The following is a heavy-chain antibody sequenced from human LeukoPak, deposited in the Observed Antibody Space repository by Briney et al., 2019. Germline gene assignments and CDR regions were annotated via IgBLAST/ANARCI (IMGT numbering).Heavy chain of an antibody. CDR1: GFTFSSYS. V-gene: IGHV3-21*01. CDR3: ARDKGLGGSYPAFDY. D-gene: IGHD1-26*01. J-gene: IGHJ4*02. Sequence: GGSLRLSCAASGFTFSSYSMNWVRQAPGKGLEWVSSISSSSSYIYYADSVKGRFTISRDNAKNPLHLQMDSLRAEDTAVYYCARDKGLGGSYPAFDYWGQGTLVTVST. CDR2: ISSSSSYI.